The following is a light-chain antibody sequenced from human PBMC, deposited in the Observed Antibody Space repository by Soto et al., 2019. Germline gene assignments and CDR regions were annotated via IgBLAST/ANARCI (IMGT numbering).Light chain of an antibody. V-gene: IGKV1-39*01. CDR2: TAS. CDR1: QYVSHY. J-gene: IGKJ2*01. CDR3: QQSYSTGET. Sequence: DIQLTQSPSSLSASVGDRVTISCRASQYVSHYLNWYQQRPGKAPKLLIYTASSLQSGVPTRFSGSASGTDFTLTISSLPPEDFATYYCQQSYSTGETFGQGTKLEIK.